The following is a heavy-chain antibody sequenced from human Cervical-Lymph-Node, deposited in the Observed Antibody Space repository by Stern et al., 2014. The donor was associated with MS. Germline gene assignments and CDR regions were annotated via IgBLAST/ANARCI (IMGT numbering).Heavy chain of an antibody. V-gene: IGHV4-39*01. CDR1: GGSMKSRSYY. J-gene: IGHJ6*02. CDR2: VYYDGST. CDR3: ARSQDIVVVSAATVEGYYYFGMDV. D-gene: IGHD2-2*01. Sequence: VQLLESGPGLVKPSGTLSLTCTISGGSMKSRSYYWVWIRQPPGKGLEWIGSVYYDGSTYYNPSLPSGLTISEATSKNQFSLQLSSATAADTAVYYCARSQDIVVVSAATVEGYYYFGMDVWGQGTTVTVSS.